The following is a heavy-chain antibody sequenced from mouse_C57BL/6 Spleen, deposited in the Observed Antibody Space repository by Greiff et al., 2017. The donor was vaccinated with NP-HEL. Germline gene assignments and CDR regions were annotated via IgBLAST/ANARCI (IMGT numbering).Heavy chain of an antibody. CDR2: FCPGSGSI. J-gene: IGHJ3*01. CDR3: QYHETLRYFDY. CDR1: GYTFTEYT. D-gene: IGHD3-2*02. V-gene: IGHV1-62-2*01. Sequence: QVQLQQSGAELVKPGASVKLSCKASGYTFTEYTIHWVKQRSGQGLEWIGWFCPGSGSIKYTEKVKDSATLTTDKSSSTVYMELSRFTSEDSEVYFCQYHETLRYFDYWGQGTLVTVSA.